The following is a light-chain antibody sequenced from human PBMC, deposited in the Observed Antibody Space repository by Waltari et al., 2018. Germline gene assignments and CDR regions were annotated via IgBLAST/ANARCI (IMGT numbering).Light chain of an antibody. CDR1: QNITRY. J-gene: IGKJ1*01. CDR2: AAS. CDR3: QQTHGIPWT. V-gene: IGKV1-39*01. Sequence: DIQVTQSPSSLSASVVDKVSITCRASQNITRYLCWYQKRPGKAPNLLIYAASTLQSGVPSSFTGSGSGTDFTLTISLLEPEDFATYYCQQTHGIPWTFGQGTKVEIK.